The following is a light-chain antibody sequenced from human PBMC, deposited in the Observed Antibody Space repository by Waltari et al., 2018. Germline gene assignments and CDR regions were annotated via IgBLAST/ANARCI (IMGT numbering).Light chain of an antibody. Sequence: EIVLTQSPGTLSLSPGDRATLSCRASQSVRRTLAWYHQKPGQAPRLLIYDASSRATGIPDRFSGSGSGTDFSLTISRLEPEDFAVYYCQKYGTLPATFGQGTKVEIK. V-gene: IGKV3-20*01. CDR3: QKYGTLPAT. J-gene: IGKJ1*01. CDR2: DAS. CDR1: QSVRRT.